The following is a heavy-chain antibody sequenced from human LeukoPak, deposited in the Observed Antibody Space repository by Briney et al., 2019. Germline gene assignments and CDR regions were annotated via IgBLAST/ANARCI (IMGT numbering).Heavy chain of an antibody. CDR1: GFTFSSYA. V-gene: IGHV3-30-3*01. Sequence: GGSLRLSCAASGFTFSSYAMHWVRQAPGKGLEWVAVISYDGSNKYYADSVKGRFTISRDNSKNTLYLQMNSLRAEDTAVYYCARDVGRYDYVWGSYRSHFDYWGQGTLVTVSS. J-gene: IGHJ4*02. CDR2: ISYDGSNK. CDR3: ARDVGRYDYVWGSYRSHFDY. D-gene: IGHD3-16*02.